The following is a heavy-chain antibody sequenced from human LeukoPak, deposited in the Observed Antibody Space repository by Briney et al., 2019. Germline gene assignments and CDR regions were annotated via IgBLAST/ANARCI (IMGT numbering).Heavy chain of an antibody. CDR1: GYTFTDYY. J-gene: IGHJ4*02. Sequence: GASAKVSCKASGYTFTDYYIHWVRQAPGQGLEWMAWINPNSGGTYYAQNFHDRITLTRDTSISTAYMELSRLRSDDTAIYYCASANALYCSSTSCLFDYWGQGTLVTVSS. CDR3: ASANALYCSSTSCLFDY. D-gene: IGHD2-2*01. V-gene: IGHV1-2*02. CDR2: INPNSGGT.